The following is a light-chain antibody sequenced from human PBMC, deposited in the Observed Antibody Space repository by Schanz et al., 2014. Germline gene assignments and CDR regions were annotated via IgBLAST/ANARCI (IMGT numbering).Light chain of an antibody. J-gene: IGLJ1*01. V-gene: IGLV2-8*01. CDR1: SSDVGGYNY. CDR2: DVT. CDR3: CSYAGSYYV. Sequence: QSALTQPPSASGSPGQSVTISCTGTSSDVGGYNYVSWYQQHPGKAPKLIISDVTRRPSGVPDRFSGSKSDNTASLTVSGLQAEDEADYYCCSYAGSYYVFGTGTKLTVL.